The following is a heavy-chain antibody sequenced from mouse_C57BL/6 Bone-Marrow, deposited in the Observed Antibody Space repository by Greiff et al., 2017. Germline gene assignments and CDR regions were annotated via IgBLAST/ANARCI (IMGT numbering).Heavy chain of an antibody. J-gene: IGHJ2*01. D-gene: IGHD2-5*01. V-gene: IGHV5-4*01. CDR1: GFTFSSYA. CDR3: ARDWGYSNYVYDFDY. Sequence: EVKLMESGGGLVKPGGSLKLSCAASGFTFSSYAMSWVRQTPEKRLEWVATISDGGSYTYSPDNVKGRFTISLDNDKNNLYLQMSHLKSEDTAMYYYARDWGYSNYVYDFDYWGQGTTLTVSS. CDR2: ISDGGSYT.